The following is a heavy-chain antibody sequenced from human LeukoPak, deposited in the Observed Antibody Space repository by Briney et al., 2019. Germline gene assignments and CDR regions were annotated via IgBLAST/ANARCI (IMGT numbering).Heavy chain of an antibody. Sequence: SETLSLTCTVSGDSISSGSYYWSWIRQPAGKGLEWIGRIYTSGSTNYNPFLKSRVTISVDTSKNQFSLRLSSVTAADTAVYYCAREKNDFWSGSNYMDVWGKGTTVTVSS. D-gene: IGHD3-3*01. CDR2: IYTSGST. V-gene: IGHV4-61*02. J-gene: IGHJ6*03. CDR1: GDSISSGSYY. CDR3: AREKNDFWSGSNYMDV.